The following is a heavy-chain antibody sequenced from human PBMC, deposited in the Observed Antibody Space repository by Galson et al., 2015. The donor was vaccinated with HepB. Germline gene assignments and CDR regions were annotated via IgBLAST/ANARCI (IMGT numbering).Heavy chain of an antibody. Sequence: SLRLSCAASGFTFSSYSINWVRQAPGKGLEWVSSISGSSSYIYYADSVKGRFTISRDNAKNSLYLQMNSLRAEDTAVYYCARAGHYDFWSGYFFTNYYFYGMDVWGQGTTVTVSS. J-gene: IGHJ6*02. CDR1: GFTFSSYS. CDR3: ARAGHYDFWSGYFFTNYYFYGMDV. D-gene: IGHD3-3*01. V-gene: IGHV3-21*01. CDR2: ISGSSSYI.